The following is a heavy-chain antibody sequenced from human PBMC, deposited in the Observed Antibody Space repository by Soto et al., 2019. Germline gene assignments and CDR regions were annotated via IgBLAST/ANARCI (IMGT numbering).Heavy chain of an antibody. D-gene: IGHD5-12*01. CDR1: DDSINSDKYY. V-gene: IGHV4-39*01. Sequence: QLQLQESGPGLVKPSETLSLTCSVSDDSINSDKYYWVWIRQPPGQGLEWIGSIYYRGNAYYNPYLQTRVTRSLDKSTSQFSLKLNSVTAADSAVYFCARLEGLATISYYFDFWGPGALVTVSS. CDR2: IYYRGNA. J-gene: IGHJ4*02. CDR3: ARLEGLATISYYFDF.